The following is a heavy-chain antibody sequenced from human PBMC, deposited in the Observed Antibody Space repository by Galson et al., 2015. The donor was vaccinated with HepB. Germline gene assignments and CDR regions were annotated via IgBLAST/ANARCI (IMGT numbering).Heavy chain of an antibody. V-gene: IGHV3-21*04. J-gene: IGHJ6*02. D-gene: IGHD3-22*01. CDR1: GFTFSSYS. CDR3: ARDRYDSSGYYYYYYGMDV. CDR2: ISSSSSYI. Sequence: SLRLSCAASGFTFSSYSMNWVRQAPGKGLEWVSSISSSSSYIYYADSVKGRFTISRDNAKNSLYLQMNSLRAEDTAVYYCARDRYDSSGYYYYYYGMDVWGQGTTVTVSS.